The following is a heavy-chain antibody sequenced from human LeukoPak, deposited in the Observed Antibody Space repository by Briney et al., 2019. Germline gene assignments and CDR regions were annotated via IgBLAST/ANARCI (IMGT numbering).Heavy chain of an antibody. CDR1: GFTFSTYW. V-gene: IGHV3-74*01. D-gene: IGHD3-3*01. CDR2: INNDGSST. J-gene: IGHJ4*02. CDR3: TRGRYYFEY. Sequence: PGGSLRLSCAASGFTFSTYWMHWVRQAPGKGLVWVSRINNDGSSTSYADSVKGRFTTSRDNAKNTLYLQMDNLRAEDTAVYYCTRGRYYFEYWGQGTLATVSS.